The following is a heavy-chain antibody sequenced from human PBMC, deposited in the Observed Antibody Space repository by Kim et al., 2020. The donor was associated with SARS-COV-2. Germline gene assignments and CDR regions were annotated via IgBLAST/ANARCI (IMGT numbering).Heavy chain of an antibody. Sequence: ADTVKGHITIARDMSKNTMYLQMNSVRAEDTAVYYCARDVTAAGYNWFDPWGQGTLVTVSS. V-gene: IGHV3-30*01. D-gene: IGHD6-13*01. J-gene: IGHJ5*02. CDR3: ARDVTAAGYNWFDP.